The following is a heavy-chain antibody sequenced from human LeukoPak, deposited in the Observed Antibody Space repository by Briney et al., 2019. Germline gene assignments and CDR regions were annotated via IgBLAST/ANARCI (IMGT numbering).Heavy chain of an antibody. Sequence: SGGSLRLSCAVSGFTFSNAWMSWVRQAPGKGLEWVGRIKRKSDGGTTDYAAPVKGGFTISRDDSKNMLYLQMNSLKTEDTAIYYCTQESFPEAFVIWGQGTMVTVSS. CDR2: IKRKSDGGTT. J-gene: IGHJ3*02. CDR1: GFTFSNAW. V-gene: IGHV3-15*01. CDR3: TQESFPEAFVI.